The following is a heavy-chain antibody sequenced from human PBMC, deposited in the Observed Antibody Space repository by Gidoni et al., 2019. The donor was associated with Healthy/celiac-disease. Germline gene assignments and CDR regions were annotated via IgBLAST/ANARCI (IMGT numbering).Heavy chain of an antibody. V-gene: IGHV4-31*02. CDR1: GYY. Sequence: GYYWSWIRQHPGKGLEWIGYIYYSGSTYYNPSLKSRVTISVDTSKNQFSLKLSSVTAADTAVYYCARVDYDILTGHAFDIWGQGTMVTVSS. J-gene: IGHJ3*02. D-gene: IGHD3-9*01. CDR3: ARVDYDILTGHAFDI. CDR2: IYYSGST.